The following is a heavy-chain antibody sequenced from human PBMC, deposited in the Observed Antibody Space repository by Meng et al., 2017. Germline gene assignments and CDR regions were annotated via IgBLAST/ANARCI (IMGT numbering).Heavy chain of an antibody. V-gene: IGHV4-38-2*02. D-gene: IGHD6-19*01. CDR1: GYSIISGYY. J-gene: IGHJ6*02. Sequence: SETLSLTCTVSGYSIISGYYWGWIRQPPGKGLEWIGSIYHSGGTYYNPSLKSRVTISVDTSKNQFSLKLSSVTAADTAVYYCAGLSTGYSSGWYFPPYYYYGMDVWGQGTTVTVSS. CDR3: AGLSTGYSSGWYFPPYYYYGMDV. CDR2: IYHSGGT.